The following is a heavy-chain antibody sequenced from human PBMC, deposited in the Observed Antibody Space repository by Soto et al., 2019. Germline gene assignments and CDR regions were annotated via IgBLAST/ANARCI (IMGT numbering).Heavy chain of an antibody. Sequence: SETLSLTCPVSGGSITGYYWNWIRQPPGKGLEWIGCIYFTGAANYNPSLKSRVTMSVDTSKNQFSLKLTSVTAADTAVYYCARERNPRTGFDYWGQGTLVTVSS. CDR1: GGSITGYY. CDR2: IYFTGAA. CDR3: ARERNPRTGFDY. D-gene: IGHD1-1*01. V-gene: IGHV4-59*01. J-gene: IGHJ4*02.